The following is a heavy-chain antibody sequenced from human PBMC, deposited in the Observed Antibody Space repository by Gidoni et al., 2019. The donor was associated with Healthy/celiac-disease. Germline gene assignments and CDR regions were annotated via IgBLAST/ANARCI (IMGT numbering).Heavy chain of an antibody. J-gene: IGHJ6*02. V-gene: IGHV1-8*01. Sequence: QVQLVQSGAEVQKPGASVKVSCKASGYTFTSYDINWVRQATGQGLEWMGWMNPNSGNTGYAQKFQGRVTMTRNTSISTAYMELSSLRSEDTAVYYCARVSDFWSGYYYYYGMDVWGQGTTVTVSS. CDR1: GYTFTSYD. CDR3: ARVSDFWSGYYYYYGMDV. CDR2: MNPNSGNT. D-gene: IGHD3-3*01.